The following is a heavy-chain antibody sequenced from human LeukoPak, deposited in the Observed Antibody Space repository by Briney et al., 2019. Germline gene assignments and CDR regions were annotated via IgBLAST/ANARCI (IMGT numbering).Heavy chain of an antibody. CDR3: ATDPDSSGWQAGPPPNWFDP. V-gene: IGHV1-46*01. J-gene: IGHJ5*02. D-gene: IGHD6-19*01. CDR1: GYTFTSYY. CDR2: INPSGGST. Sequence: ASVKVSCKASGYTFTSYYMHWVRQAPGQGLGWMGIINPSGGSTSYAQKFQGRVTMTRDTSTSTVYMELSSLRSEDTAVYYCATDPDSSGWQAGPPPNWFDPWGQGTLVTVSS.